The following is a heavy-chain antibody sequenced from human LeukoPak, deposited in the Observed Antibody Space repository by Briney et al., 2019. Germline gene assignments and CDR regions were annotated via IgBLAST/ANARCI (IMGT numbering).Heavy chain of an antibody. Sequence: SVKVSCKASGGTFSSYAISWVRQAPGQGLEWMGGIIPIFGTANYAQKFQGRVTITADESTSTAYMELSSLRSEDTAVYYCASSRRGSSSYLFDYWGQGTLVTVSS. V-gene: IGHV1-69*13. CDR1: GGTFSSYA. D-gene: IGHD6-6*01. CDR3: ASSRRGSSSYLFDY. J-gene: IGHJ4*02. CDR2: IIPIFGTA.